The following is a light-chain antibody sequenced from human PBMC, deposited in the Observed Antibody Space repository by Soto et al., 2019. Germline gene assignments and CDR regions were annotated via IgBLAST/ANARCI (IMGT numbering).Light chain of an antibody. CDR2: GGS. V-gene: IGKV3-20*01. J-gene: IGKJ1*01. Sequence: DIVLTQSLGTLSLSPGERATLSCRASQSVSSNHLAWYQQKPGQAPRLLIYGGSSRATGIPDRFSGSGSGTDFTLTISSLEPEDFAVYYCQQYGHSPKTFGQGTKVDIK. CDR1: QSVSSNH. CDR3: QQYGHSPKT.